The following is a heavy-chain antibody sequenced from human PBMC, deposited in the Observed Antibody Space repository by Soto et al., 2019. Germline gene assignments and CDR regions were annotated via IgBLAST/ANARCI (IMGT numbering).Heavy chain of an antibody. V-gene: IGHV1-18*01. CDR2: ISAHNGNT. J-gene: IGHJ4*02. CDR1: GYTFTTYG. D-gene: IGHD1-1*01. Sequence: QVHLVQSGAEVKKPGASVKVSCKGSGYTFTTYGITWVRQAPGQGLGGMGWISAHNGNTNYAQKLQGRVTVTRDTSTSTAYMELRSLRSDDTAVYYCARGRYGDYWGQGALVTVSS. CDR3: ARGRYGDY.